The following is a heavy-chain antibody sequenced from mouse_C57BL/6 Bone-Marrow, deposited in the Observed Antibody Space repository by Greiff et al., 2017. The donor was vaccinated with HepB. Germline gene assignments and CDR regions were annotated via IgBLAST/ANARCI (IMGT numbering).Heavy chain of an antibody. D-gene: IGHD1-1*01. CDR2: IYPGDGDT. Sequence: HVQLQQSGPELVKPGASVKISCKASGYAFSSSWMNWVKQRPGKGLEWIGRIYPGDGDTNYNGKFKGKATLTADKSSSTAYMQLSSLTSEDSAVYFCARGIYYGSSVDYWGQGTTLTVSS. V-gene: IGHV1-82*01. CDR3: ARGIYYGSSVDY. CDR1: GYAFSSSW. J-gene: IGHJ2*01.